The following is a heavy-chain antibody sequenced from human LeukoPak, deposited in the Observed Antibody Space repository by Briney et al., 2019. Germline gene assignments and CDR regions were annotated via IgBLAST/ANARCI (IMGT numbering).Heavy chain of an antibody. Sequence: ASVKVSCKASGYTFTSYAMNWVRQAPGQGLEWMGWINTNTGNPTYAQGFTGRFVFSLDTSVSTAYLQISSLKAEDTAVYYCARESASSYHHYNLPYNWFDPWGQGTLVTVSS. CDR1: GYTFTSYA. CDR3: ARESASSYHHYNLPYNWFDP. CDR2: INTNTGNP. V-gene: IGHV7-4-1*02. D-gene: IGHD5-24*01. J-gene: IGHJ5*02.